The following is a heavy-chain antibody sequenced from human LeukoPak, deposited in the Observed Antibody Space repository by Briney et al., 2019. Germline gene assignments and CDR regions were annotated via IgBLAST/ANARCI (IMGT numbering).Heavy chain of an antibody. J-gene: IGHJ3*01. Sequence: SETLSLTCAVYGGSFSGYYWNWIRHSSGKGLEWIGEINFSESTNYNPSLKSRVTMSVDTYKKQFYLTLTSVTAADTAVYYCARGPTRFDSWSQGSMVTVSS. CDR1: GGSFSGYY. CDR3: ARGPTRFDS. D-gene: IGHD3-10*01. CDR2: INFSEST. V-gene: IGHV4-34*01.